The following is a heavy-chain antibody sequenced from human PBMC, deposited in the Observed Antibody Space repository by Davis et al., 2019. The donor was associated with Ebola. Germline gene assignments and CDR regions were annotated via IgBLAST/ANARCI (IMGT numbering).Heavy chain of an antibody. CDR2: INHSGST. J-gene: IGHJ4*02. Sequence: SETLSLTCAVYGGSFSGYHWSWIRQPRGKGLEWIGEINHSGSTNYYPSLTSRVTISVDTSKQQLSLKLSSVTDADTAVYYCARTEAVAGTLRSYWGQGTLVTVSS. D-gene: IGHD6-19*01. CDR1: GGSFSGYH. V-gene: IGHV4-34*01. CDR3: ARTEAVAGTLRSY.